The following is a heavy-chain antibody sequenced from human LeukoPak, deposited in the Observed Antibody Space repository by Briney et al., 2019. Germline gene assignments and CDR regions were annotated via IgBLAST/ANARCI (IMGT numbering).Heavy chain of an antibody. Sequence: GGSLRLSCAASGFTFDDYGMSWVRQAPGKGLEWVGRIKSKTDGGTTDYAAPVKGRFTISRDDSKNTLYLQMNSLKTEDTAVYYCTTEGIVVVPAAPPGGDAFDIWGQGTMVTVSS. J-gene: IGHJ3*02. V-gene: IGHV3-15*01. CDR2: IKSKTDGGTT. D-gene: IGHD2-2*01. CDR1: GFTFDDYG. CDR3: TTEGIVVVPAAPPGGDAFDI.